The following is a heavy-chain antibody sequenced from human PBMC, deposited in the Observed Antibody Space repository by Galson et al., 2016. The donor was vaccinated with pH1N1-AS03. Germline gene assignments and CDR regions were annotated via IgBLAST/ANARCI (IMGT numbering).Heavy chain of an antibody. Sequence: SLRLSCAASGLTFSSNYMGWVRQAPGKGLEWVSVFSTGGRAHYADYVMGRFTMSRDNSKNTVYLQMNSLRAEDTAIYSCVRYYYSGGSVAGAFDIWGQGTVVTVSS. V-gene: IGHV3-53*01. CDR1: GLTFSSNY. J-gene: IGHJ3*02. CDR3: VRYYYSGGSVAGAFDI. D-gene: IGHD3-22*01. CDR2: FSTGGRA.